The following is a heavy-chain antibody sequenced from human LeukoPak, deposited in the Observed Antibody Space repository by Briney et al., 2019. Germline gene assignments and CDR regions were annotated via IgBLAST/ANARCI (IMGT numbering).Heavy chain of an antibody. CDR2: IYSGGSI. D-gene: IGHD4-17*01. Sequence: PGGSLRLSCAASGFTVCSYHVSWVREAPGKGVEWVSTIYSGGSIYYADSVKGRFTISRDNSKNTLYLQINSLRAEDTAVYYCARGSRVTTRLDAFDIWGQGTMVTVSS. CDR3: ARGSRVTTRLDAFDI. J-gene: IGHJ3*02. CDR1: GFTVCSYH. V-gene: IGHV3-53*01.